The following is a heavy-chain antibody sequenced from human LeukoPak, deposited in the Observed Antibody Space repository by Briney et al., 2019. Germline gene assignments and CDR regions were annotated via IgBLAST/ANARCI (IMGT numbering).Heavy chain of an antibody. CDR1: GGSISSYY. CDR3: ARSGYSSSWHKRGAFDI. CDR2: IYYSGST. V-gene: IGHV4-59*12. J-gene: IGHJ3*02. D-gene: IGHD6-13*01. Sequence: SETLSLTCTVSGGSISSYYWSWIRQPPGKGLEWIEYIYYSGSTNYNPSLKSRVTISVDPSKNQFSLKLRSVTAADTALYYCARSGYSSSWHKRGAFDIWGQGTMVTVSS.